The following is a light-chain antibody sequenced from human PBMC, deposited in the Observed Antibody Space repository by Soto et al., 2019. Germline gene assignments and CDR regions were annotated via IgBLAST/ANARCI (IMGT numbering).Light chain of an antibody. CDR3: QRRSNWSTT. V-gene: IGKV3D-20*02. CDR1: QSVTSNY. Sequence: EIVLTQSPATLSLSPGERATLSCRASQSVTSNYLAWYQQKPGQAPRLLIYGVSSRATGVPDRFSGSGSGTDFTLTISSLEPEDFAVYYCQRRSNWSTTFGQGTKVDIK. CDR2: GVS. J-gene: IGKJ1*01.